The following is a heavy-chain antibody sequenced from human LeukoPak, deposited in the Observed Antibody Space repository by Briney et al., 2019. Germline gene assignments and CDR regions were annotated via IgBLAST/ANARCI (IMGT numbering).Heavy chain of an antibody. V-gene: IGHV3-48*01. Sequence: GGSLRLSCAASGFTFSSYGMNWVRQAPGKGLEWISYISGISSSIYYADSVKGRFTISRDNAKNSLYLQMNSLRAEDTAVYYCARQDSSLVDYWGQGTLVTVSS. CDR3: ARQDSSLVDY. D-gene: IGHD4-11*01. J-gene: IGHJ4*02. CDR2: ISGISSSI. CDR1: GFTFSSYG.